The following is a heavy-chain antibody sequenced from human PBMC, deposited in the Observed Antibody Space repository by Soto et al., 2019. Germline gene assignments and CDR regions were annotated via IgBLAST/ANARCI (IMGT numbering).Heavy chain of an antibody. V-gene: IGHV4-39*01. J-gene: IGHJ6*03. Sequence: SETLSLTCTVSGASINTYYWGWIRQPPGKGLEWIGTIFYSGNTYYNPSLESRVTISVDTSKNQFSLKLTSVTAADTGVYFCARHHTERYYYYYMDVWGKGATVTVSS. CDR1: GASINTYY. CDR2: IFYSGNT. CDR3: ARHHTERYYYYYMDV. D-gene: IGHD1-1*01.